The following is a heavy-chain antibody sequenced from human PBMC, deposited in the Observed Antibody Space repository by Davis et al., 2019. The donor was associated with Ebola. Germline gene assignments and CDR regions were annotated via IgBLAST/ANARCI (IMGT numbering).Heavy chain of an antibody. V-gene: IGHV5-51*01. Sequence: KVSCKASGYIFTTYWIGWVRQLPGKGLEWMGNIYPGDSETRFSPSFQGHVTISADKSRTTAYLQWGSLKASDTGMYYCVRLAPRDTVTTIDFWGQGTLVTVSS. J-gene: IGHJ4*02. CDR3: VRLAPRDTVTTIDF. D-gene: IGHD4-17*01. CDR2: IYPGDSET. CDR1: GYIFTTYW.